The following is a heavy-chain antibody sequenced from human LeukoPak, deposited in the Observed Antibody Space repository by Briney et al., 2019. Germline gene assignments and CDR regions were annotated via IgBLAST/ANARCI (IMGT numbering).Heavy chain of an antibody. V-gene: IGHV3-23*01. J-gene: IGHJ4*02. Sequence: PGGSLRLSCAASGFTFSNYAMNWVRQAPGKGLEWVSGIRNSGGRSYYADSGKGRFTISRDNSKNTLYLQMNSLRAEDTAVYYCARPPPYCSGGSCYHDYWGQGTLVTVSS. CDR1: GFTFSNYA. D-gene: IGHD2-15*01. CDR3: ARPPPYCSGGSCYHDY. CDR2: IRNSGGRS.